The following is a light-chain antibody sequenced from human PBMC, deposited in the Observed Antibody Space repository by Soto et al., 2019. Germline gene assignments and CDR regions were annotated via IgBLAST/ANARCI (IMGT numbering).Light chain of an antibody. CDR2: EVS. Sequence: QSALTQPASVSGSPGQSITISCTGTSSDVGGYNYVSWYQQHPGKAPKLMIYEVSNRPSGVSNRFSGSKSGNTASLTISGIQDEDEADDYCSSYTSSSTYVFGTGTKVTVL. CDR1: SSDVGGYNY. CDR3: SSYTSSSTYV. V-gene: IGLV2-14*01. J-gene: IGLJ1*01.